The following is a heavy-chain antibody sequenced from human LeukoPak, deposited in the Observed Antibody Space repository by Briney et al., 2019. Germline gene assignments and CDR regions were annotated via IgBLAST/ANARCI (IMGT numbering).Heavy chain of an antibody. Sequence: SETLSLTCTVSGGSITSYYWSWIRQAPGKGLEWIGYINYSGGTNYNPSLKSRVTISVDTSKNQFSLKLSSVTAADTAVYYCARVNRGRITMIVVHQNFDYWGQGTLVTVSS. CDR3: ARVNRGRITMIVVHQNFDY. J-gene: IGHJ4*02. D-gene: IGHD3-22*01. CDR2: INYSGGT. CDR1: GGSITSYY. V-gene: IGHV4-59*12.